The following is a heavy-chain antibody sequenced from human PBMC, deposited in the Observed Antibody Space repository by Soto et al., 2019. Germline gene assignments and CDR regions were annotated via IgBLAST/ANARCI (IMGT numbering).Heavy chain of an antibody. J-gene: IGHJ4*02. CDR1: GGTFSSYA. CDR2: IIPSFGNT. CDR3: ARAPGGPGIAEY. Sequence: ASVKVSCKASGGTFSSYAISWVRQAPGQRLEWMGGIIPSFGNTNYAQKFQGRVTITRDKSTSTAYMELSSLRSEDTAVYYCARAPGGPGIAEYWGQGTLVTVSS. D-gene: IGHD6-13*01. V-gene: IGHV1-69*05.